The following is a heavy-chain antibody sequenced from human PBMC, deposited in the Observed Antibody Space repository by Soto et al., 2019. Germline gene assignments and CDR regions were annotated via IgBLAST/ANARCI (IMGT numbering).Heavy chain of an antibody. CDR3: VRGQVVPRPYFDY. CDR1: GGSISSSSYY. V-gene: IGHV4-30-4*08. D-gene: IGHD6-13*01. CDR2: IYYSGST. J-gene: IGHJ4*02. Sequence: PSETLSLTCTVSGGSISSSSYYWGWIRQPPGKGLEWIGYIYYSGSTYYNPSLKSRVTISVDTSKNQFSLKLSSVTAADTAVYYCVRGQVVPRPYFDYWGQGTLVTVSS.